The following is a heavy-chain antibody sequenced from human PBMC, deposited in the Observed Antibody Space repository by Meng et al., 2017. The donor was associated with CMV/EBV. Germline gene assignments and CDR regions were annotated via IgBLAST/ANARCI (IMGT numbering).Heavy chain of an antibody. J-gene: IGHJ4*02. Sequence: TFSSYSMNWVRQAPGKGLEWVSSISSSSSYIYYADSVKGRFTISRDNAKNSLYLQMNSLRAEDTAVYYCARVWGYYDSSGYSHKLFDYWGQGTLVTVSS. V-gene: IGHV3-21*01. CDR3: ARVWGYYDSSGYSHKLFDY. D-gene: IGHD3-22*01. CDR1: TFSSYS. CDR2: ISSSSSYI.